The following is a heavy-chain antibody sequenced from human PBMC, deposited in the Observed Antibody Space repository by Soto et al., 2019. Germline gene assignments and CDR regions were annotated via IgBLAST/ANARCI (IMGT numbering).Heavy chain of an antibody. V-gene: IGHV3-21*01. CDR3: AREKLYARLSIEL. Sequence: GGSLRLSCAASGFTFSSYSMHWVRQAPGKGLEWVSFISSSIIDTSYADSVKGRFTISRDNARNSVYLQMDTLRAEDTAVYYCAREKLYARLSIELWGQGTPVTVSS. CDR2: ISSSIIDT. D-gene: IGHD2-2*01. J-gene: IGHJ4*02. CDR1: GFTFSSYS.